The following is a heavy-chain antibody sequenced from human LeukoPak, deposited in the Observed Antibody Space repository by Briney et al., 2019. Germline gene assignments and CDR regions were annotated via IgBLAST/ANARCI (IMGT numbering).Heavy chain of an antibody. CDR2: IKTDGSST. D-gene: IGHD3-16*01. CDR3: ATVSVGVRFDY. J-gene: IGHJ4*02. V-gene: IGHV3-74*01. Sequence: PGGFLRLSCTASGFNFSTYWMHWVRQVPGKGLVWVSRIKTDGSSTSYADSVKGRFTISRDSAKNKLYLQMNSLRAEDTAVYYCATVSVGVRFDYWGQGALVAVSS. CDR1: GFNFSTYW.